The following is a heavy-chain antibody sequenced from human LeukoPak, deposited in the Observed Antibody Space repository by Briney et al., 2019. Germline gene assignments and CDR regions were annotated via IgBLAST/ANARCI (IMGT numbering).Heavy chain of an antibody. J-gene: IGHJ4*02. CDR3: AKEHDYYGSGSYDY. Sequence: GGSLRLSCAASGFTFDDYAMHWVRQAPGKGLEWVSGISWNSGSIGYADSVKGRFTISRDNAKNSLYLQMNSLRAEDTAVYYCAKEHDYYGSGSYDYWGQGTLVTVSS. CDR2: ISWNSGSI. V-gene: IGHV3-9*01. CDR1: GFTFDDYA. D-gene: IGHD3-10*01.